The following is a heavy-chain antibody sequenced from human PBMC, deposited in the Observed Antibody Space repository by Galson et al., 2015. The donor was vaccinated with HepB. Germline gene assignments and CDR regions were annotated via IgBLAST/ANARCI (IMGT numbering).Heavy chain of an antibody. D-gene: IGHD6-19*01. J-gene: IGHJ1*01. CDR1: GFTFSSYA. CDR3: ARDKVETVAGTGYFQH. CDR2: ISYDGRNK. V-gene: IGHV3-30*04. Sequence: SLRLSCAASGFTFSSYAMHWVRRAPGKGLEWVALISYDGRNKHYVDSVKGRFTISRDNSKNTLYLQMNSLRAEDTAVYYCARDKVETVAGTGYFQHWGQATLVTVSS.